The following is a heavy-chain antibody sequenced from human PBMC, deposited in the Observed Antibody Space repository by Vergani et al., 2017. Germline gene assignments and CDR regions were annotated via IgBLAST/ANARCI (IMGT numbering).Heavy chain of an antibody. CDR1: SGSISSSH. D-gene: IGHD5-12*01. Sequence: VQLQESGPGLVKPSGTLSLTCAVSSGSISSSHWWTWVRQPPGKGLEWVSSVSGSSATPYYTDSVKGRLIISRDNSKNTLHLQMNSLRADDTAGYYCTMGSRGYTGYFFDYWGQGTLATVSS. CDR3: TMGSRGYTGYFFDY. CDR2: VSGSSATP. J-gene: IGHJ4*02. V-gene: IGHV3-23*01.